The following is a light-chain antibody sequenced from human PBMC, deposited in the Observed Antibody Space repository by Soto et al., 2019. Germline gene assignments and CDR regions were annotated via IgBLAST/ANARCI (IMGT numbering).Light chain of an antibody. V-gene: IGKV1-12*01. J-gene: IGKJ2*01. CDR3: LQSDSFPHT. Sequence: DIQMTQSPSSVSASVGDRVTITCRASQGISTWLAWYQQKPGSAPKLLIYAASSLHSGVPSRFSGSGSGTYFTLTITSLQPEDFATYYCLQSDSFPHTFGQGTKLQIK. CDR1: QGISTW. CDR2: AAS.